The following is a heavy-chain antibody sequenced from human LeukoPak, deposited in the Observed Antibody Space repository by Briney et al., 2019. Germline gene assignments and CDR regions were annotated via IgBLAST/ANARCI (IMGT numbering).Heavy chain of an antibody. CDR1: GFTLSTDD. CDR3: ARAIWGSKPDY. V-gene: IGHV3-13*01. D-gene: IGHD3-16*01. CDR2: IGIAGDT. J-gene: IGHJ4*02. Sequence: GGSLRLSCAASGFTLSTDDMHWVRQVTGKGLEWVSAIGIAGDTHYPGSVKGRFTISRENAKNSLYLQMNSLTAGDTAVYYCARAIWGSKPDYWGQGTLVTVSS.